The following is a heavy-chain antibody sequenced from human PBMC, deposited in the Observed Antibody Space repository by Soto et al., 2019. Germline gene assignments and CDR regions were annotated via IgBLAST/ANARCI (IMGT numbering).Heavy chain of an antibody. D-gene: IGHD3-22*01. CDR3: ARDSYLYYYDSSGWGFDY. CDR2: ISSSGSTI. Sequence: GGSLRLSCAASGFSFSSHSMKWVRQAPGKGLEWVSYISSSGSTIYYTDSVKGRFTISRDNAKNSLYLQMNSLRAEDTAVYYCARDSYLYYYDSSGWGFDYWGQGTLVTVSS. J-gene: IGHJ4*02. V-gene: IGHV3-48*01. CDR1: GFSFSSHS.